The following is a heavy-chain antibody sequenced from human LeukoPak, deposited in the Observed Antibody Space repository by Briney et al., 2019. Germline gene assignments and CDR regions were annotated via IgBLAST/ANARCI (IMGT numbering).Heavy chain of an antibody. CDR2: IYYRGST. CDR3: AREGDSSWYFDY. CDR1: GVSISCLH. Sequence: SETLSLNCSVSGVSISCLHWIGLGQPPGMGLVWLAYIYYRGSTKYHPSLKSRVTISVDTSKHQPSLKLGSVTVADTAVYYCAREGDSSWYFDYWGQKTLVTVSS. J-gene: IGHJ4*02. V-gene: IGHV4-59*11. D-gene: IGHD2-2*01.